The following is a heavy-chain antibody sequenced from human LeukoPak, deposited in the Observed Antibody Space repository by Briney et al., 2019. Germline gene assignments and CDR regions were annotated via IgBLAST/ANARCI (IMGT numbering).Heavy chain of an antibody. CDR1: GGSISSYY. J-gene: IGHJ4*02. Sequence: SETLSLTCTVSGGSISSYYWSWLRQPAGKGLEWIGRFYTSGSTHYNPSLKSRVTTSIDTSKNQFSLKLSSVTAADPAVYYCARDARLHYYFDYWGEGTLVTVSS. CDR2: FYTSGST. V-gene: IGHV4-4*07. CDR3: ARDARLHYYFDY. D-gene: IGHD6-25*01.